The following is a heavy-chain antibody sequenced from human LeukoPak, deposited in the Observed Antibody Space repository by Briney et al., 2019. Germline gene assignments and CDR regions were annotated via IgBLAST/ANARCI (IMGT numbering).Heavy chain of an antibody. J-gene: IGHJ4*02. Sequence: ASVKVSCKASGYTFTDCYMHWVRQPPGQGFEWMGWINPNDGDTNYAQKFQGRVTMTRDTSISTAHMEVSRLRSDYTAVYYCARANFLYCSSSTCLLAYWGQGTLVTVSS. CDR1: GYTFTDCY. D-gene: IGHD2-2*01. CDR3: ARANFLYCSSSTCLLAY. CDR2: INPNDGDT. V-gene: IGHV1-2*02.